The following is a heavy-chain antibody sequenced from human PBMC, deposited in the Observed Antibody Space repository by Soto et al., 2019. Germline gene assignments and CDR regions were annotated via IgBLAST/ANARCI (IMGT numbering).Heavy chain of an antibody. V-gene: IGHV4-59*01. J-gene: IGHJ4*02. CDR2: VYYTGST. CDR1: GGSISGSY. Sequence: KASETLSLTCSVYGGSISGSYWSWIRQSPGKGLEWLGYVYYTGSTNYSPSLRSRVSISVDTSKNEFSLRLSSVTAADTAVYFCARSVAVPGAHIDYWGQGTQVTVSS. CDR3: ARSVAVPGAHIDY. D-gene: IGHD6-19*01.